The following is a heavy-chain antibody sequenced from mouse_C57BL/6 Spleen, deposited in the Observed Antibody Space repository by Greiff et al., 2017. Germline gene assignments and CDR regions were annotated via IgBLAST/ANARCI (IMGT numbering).Heavy chain of an antibody. J-gene: IGHJ4*01. CDR3: ARGWDYGSTYYYAMDY. CDR1: GYTFTSYW. V-gene: IGHV1-72*01. D-gene: IGHD1-1*01. CDR2: IDPNSGGT. Sequence: VQLQQPGAELVKPGASVKLSCKASGYTFTSYWMHWVKQRPGRGLEWIGRIDPNSGGTKYNEKFKSKATLTVDKPSSTAYVQLSSLTSEDSAVYYWARGWDYGSTYYYAMDYWGQGTSVTVSS.